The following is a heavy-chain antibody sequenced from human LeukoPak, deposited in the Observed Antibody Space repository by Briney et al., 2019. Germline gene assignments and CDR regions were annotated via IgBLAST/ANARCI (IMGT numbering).Heavy chain of an antibody. V-gene: IGHV3-30*02. CDR3: ARDPVPYDSSGYYGY. Sequence: PGGSLRLSCAASGFTFSNYGIHWVRQAPGKGLEWVAFIQYDGSNKYYADSVKGRFTVSRDNSKNTLYLQMNSLRAEDTAVYYCARDPVPYDSSGYYGYWGQGTLVTVSS. D-gene: IGHD3-22*01. J-gene: IGHJ4*02. CDR2: IQYDGSNK. CDR1: GFTFSNYG.